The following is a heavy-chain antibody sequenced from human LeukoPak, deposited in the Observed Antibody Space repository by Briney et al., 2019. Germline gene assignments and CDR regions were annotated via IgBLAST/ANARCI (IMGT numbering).Heavy chain of an antibody. J-gene: IGHJ6*03. Sequence: ASVKVSCKASGYTFSSYDINWVRQATGQGLEWMGWMNPNSGNRGYAQKFQGRVTITRNTSISTAYMELSSLRSEDTAVYYCARHIPKPTMIKRGYYYYMDVWGKGATVTVSS. D-gene: IGHD3-22*01. CDR3: ARHIPKPTMIKRGYYYYMDV. V-gene: IGHV1-8*03. CDR2: MNPNSGNR. CDR1: GYTFSSYD.